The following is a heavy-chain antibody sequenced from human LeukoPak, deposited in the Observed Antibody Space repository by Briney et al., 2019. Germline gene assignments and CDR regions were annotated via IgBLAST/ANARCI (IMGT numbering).Heavy chain of an antibody. CDR1: GFTFSTSG. D-gene: IGHD3-22*01. CDR2: ISYDGNNK. J-gene: IGHJ3*02. Sequence: GRSLRLSCAASGFTFSTSGMHWVRQAPGKGLEWVAVISYDGNNKYYADSVKGRFTISRDNSKNTLYLQMNSLRAEDTAVYYCATYYYDSSGYYPDAFDIGGQGTMVTVSS. V-gene: IGHV3-33*05. CDR3: ATYYYDSSGYYPDAFDI.